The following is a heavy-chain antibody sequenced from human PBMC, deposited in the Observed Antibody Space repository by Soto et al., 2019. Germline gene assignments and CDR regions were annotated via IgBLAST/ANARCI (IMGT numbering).Heavy chain of an antibody. V-gene: IGHV1-18*01. J-gene: IGHJ4*02. CDR3: ARDVNKGLIDY. CDR1: GYTFTSYA. CDR2: ISAYNGNT. Sequence: ASVKVSCKASGYTFTSYAFSWVRQAPGQGLEWMGWISAYNGNTNYAQKLQGRVTMTTDTSTSTAYMGLRSLRSDDTAVYYCARDVNKGLIDYWGQGTLVTVS.